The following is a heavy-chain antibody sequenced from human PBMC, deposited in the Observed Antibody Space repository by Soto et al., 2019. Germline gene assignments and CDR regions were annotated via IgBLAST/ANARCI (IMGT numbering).Heavy chain of an antibody. J-gene: IGHJ6*02. CDR3: GRGGSDSPRGMDV. CDR2: ISDDGSTA. D-gene: IGHD6-19*01. V-gene: IGHV3-74*01. Sequence: EVLLVESGGALVKPGESLRLSCAVSGFTFSAYWMHWVRQVPGKGLTWVSRISDDGSTATYADSVKGRFIISRDNAKNTLYLQMNSLRAEDTAVYYCGRGGSDSPRGMDVWGQGTTVTVSS. CDR1: GFTFSAYW.